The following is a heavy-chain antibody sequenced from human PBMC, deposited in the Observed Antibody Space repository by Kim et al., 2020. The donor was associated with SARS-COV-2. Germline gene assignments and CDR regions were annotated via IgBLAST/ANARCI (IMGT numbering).Heavy chain of an antibody. J-gene: IGHJ6*02. CDR1: GYSFTSYW. Sequence: GESLKISCKGSGYSFTSYWIGWVRQMPGKGLEWMGIIYPGDSDTRYSPSFQGQVTISADKSISTAYLQWSSLKASDTAMYYCARLGWSNESGYSSSWLDGMDVWGQGTTVTVSS. V-gene: IGHV5-51*01. CDR3: ARLGWSNESGYSSSWLDGMDV. D-gene: IGHD6-13*01. CDR2: IYPGDSDT.